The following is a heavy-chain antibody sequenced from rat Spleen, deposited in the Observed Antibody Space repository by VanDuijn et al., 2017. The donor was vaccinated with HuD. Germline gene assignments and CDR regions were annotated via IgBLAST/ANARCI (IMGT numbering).Heavy chain of an antibody. V-gene: IGHV5-19*01. CDR3: TSHGARISRFAY. D-gene: IGHD2-7*01. CDR1: GFTFSNYG. Sequence: EVQLVESGGDLVPPGRSLKLSCAASGFTFSNYGMHWIRQAQKKGLEWVASISPSGGTTYYRDSVKGRFTISRDNAKSTLSLQMDSLRSEDTATYYCTSHGARISRFAYWGQGTLVTVSS. CDR2: ISPSGGTT. J-gene: IGHJ3*01.